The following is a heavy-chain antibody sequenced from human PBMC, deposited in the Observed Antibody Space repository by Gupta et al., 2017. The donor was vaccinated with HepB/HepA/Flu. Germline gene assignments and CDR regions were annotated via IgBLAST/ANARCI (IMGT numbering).Heavy chain of an antibody. CDR1: GFSSSGNA. V-gene: IGHV3-23*01. D-gene: IGHD3-3*01. Sequence: EVQLLESVGGLVQPGGFLRLSCGASGFSSSGNAMSWVRQAPGKGLEWVAGSGSDINTHYADSVRGRFTISRDNSKNTLYLQINSLRVEDTAVYYCAKDLYFWSAMDVWGKGTTVTVSS. CDR2: SGSDINT. CDR3: AKDLYFWSAMDV. J-gene: IGHJ6*03.